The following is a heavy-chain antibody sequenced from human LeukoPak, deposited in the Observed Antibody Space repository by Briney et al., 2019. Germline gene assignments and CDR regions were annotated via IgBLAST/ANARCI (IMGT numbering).Heavy chain of an antibody. D-gene: IGHD6-19*01. J-gene: IGHJ4*02. CDR2: MNPNSLNT. CDR1: GYTFTSYD. CDR3: ARGTALSGTSDYLDS. Sequence: ASVKVSCKASGYTFTSYDINWVRQAPGQGLGWMGWMNPNSLNTGYAQRFQGRITLTRNTSIGTAYMELRSLRSEDTAVYYCARGTALSGTSDYLDSWGQGTLVTVSS. V-gene: IGHV1-8*03.